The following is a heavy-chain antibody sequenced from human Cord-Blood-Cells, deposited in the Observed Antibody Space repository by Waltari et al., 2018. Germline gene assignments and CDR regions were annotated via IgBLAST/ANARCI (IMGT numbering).Heavy chain of an antibody. CDR3: ARGRRIAVAGNFDY. V-gene: IGHV4-34*01. J-gene: IGHJ4*02. CDR2: INHSGST. CDR1: GGSFSGYY. Sequence: QVQLQQGGAGLLKPSETLSLTCAVYGGSFSGYYWSWNAQPPGKGLEWIGEINHSGSTNYNPSLKSRVTISVDTSKNQFSLKLSSVTAADTAVYYCARGRRIAVAGNFDYWGQGTLFTVSS. D-gene: IGHD6-19*01.